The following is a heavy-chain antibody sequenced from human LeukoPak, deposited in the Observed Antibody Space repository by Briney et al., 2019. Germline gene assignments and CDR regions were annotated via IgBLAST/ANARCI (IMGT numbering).Heavy chain of an antibody. CDR1: GFTFGDYA. Sequence: GGSLRLSCTASGFTFGDYAMSWFRQAPGKGLEWVGFIRSKAYGGTTEYAASVKGRFTISRDDSKSIAYLQMNSLKTEDTAVYYCTRAGLMIPGPHRTKYYFDYWGQGTLVTVSS. CDR3: TRAGLMIPGPHRTKYYFDY. CDR2: IRSKAYGGTT. J-gene: IGHJ4*02. V-gene: IGHV3-49*03. D-gene: IGHD3-3*01.